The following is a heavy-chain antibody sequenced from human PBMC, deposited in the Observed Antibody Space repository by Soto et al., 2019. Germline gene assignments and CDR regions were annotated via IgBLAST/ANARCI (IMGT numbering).Heavy chain of an antibody. D-gene: IGHD3-22*01. CDR1: GFTFVSHA. Sequence: QVQLVESGGGVVQPGRSLRLSCAASGFTFVSHAMNWVRQAPGKGLEWLAVVLYDGSNKYADSVKGRFTISRDNSKNTLYLQMNSLRPEDTAVYYCARDRGLYDGMRGFDYWGQGTLVTVSS. CDR3: ARDRGLYDGMRGFDY. V-gene: IGHV3-30-3*01. CDR2: VLYDGSNK. J-gene: IGHJ4*02.